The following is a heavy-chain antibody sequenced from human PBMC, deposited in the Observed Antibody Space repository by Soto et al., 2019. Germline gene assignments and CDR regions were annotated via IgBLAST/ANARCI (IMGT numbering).Heavy chain of an antibody. Sequence: EVQLVESGGGLVQPGGSLRLSCAASGFTVSSNYMSWVRQAPGKGLEWVSVIYSGGSTYYADSVKGRFTISRDNSKNTLYLHMNSLRAEDTAVYYCARAITMVRGPILHAFDIWGQGTMVTVSS. CDR3: ARAITMVRGPILHAFDI. CDR1: GFTVSSNY. D-gene: IGHD3-10*01. J-gene: IGHJ3*02. V-gene: IGHV3-66*01. CDR2: IYSGGST.